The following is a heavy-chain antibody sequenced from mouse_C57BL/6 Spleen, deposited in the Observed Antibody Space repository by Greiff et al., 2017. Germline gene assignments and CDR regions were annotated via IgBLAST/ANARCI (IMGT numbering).Heavy chain of an antibody. Sequence: QVQLKQSGAELVKPGASVKISCKASGYAFSSYWMNWVKQRPGKGLEWIGQIYPGDGDTNYNGKFKGKATLTADKSSSTAYMQLSSLTSEDSAVYFCAREKDVRAMDYWGQGTSVTVSS. CDR3: AREKDVRAMDY. J-gene: IGHJ4*01. CDR2: IYPGDGDT. CDR1: GYAFSSYW. V-gene: IGHV1-80*01.